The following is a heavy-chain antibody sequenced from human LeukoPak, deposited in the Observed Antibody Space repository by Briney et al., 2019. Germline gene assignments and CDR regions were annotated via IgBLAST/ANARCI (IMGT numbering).Heavy chain of an antibody. Sequence: ASVKVSRKASGYTFSSYYMHWVRQAPGQGLEWMGIINPSDGSTTYAQKFQGRVTMTRDMSTRTVYMELSSLRSEDTAVYYCARGGSFGGLAFDPWGQGTLVTVSS. D-gene: IGHD1-26*01. CDR2: INPSDGST. J-gene: IGHJ5*02. CDR3: ARGGSFGGLAFDP. V-gene: IGHV1-46*01. CDR1: GYTFSSYY.